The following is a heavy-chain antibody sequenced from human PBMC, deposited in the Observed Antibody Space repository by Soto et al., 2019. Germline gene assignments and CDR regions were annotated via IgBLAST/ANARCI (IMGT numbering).Heavy chain of an antibody. CDR3: ARDGLWGDIVVVPAAGLYYYYYMDV. J-gene: IGHJ6*03. V-gene: IGHV1-18*01. CDR2: ISAYNGNT. CDR1: GYTFTSYG. D-gene: IGHD2-2*01. Sequence: ASVTVSCKASGYTFTSYGIIWVRQAPGQGLEWMGWISAYNGNTNYAQKLQGRVTMTTDTSTSTAYMELRSLRSDDTAVYYCARDGLWGDIVVVPAAGLYYYYYMDVWGKGTTVTVSS.